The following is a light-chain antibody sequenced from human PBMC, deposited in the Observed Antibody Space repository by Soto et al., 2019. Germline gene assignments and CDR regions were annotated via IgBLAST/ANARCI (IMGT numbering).Light chain of an antibody. CDR2: EVS. V-gene: IGLV2-14*01. CDR3: SSYKSRSTLHV. CDR1: SSDVGGYNY. J-gene: IGLJ1*01. Sequence: QSVLTQPASVSGSPGQSITISCTGTSSDVGGYNYVSWYQQHPGKAPKLMIYEVSNRPSGVSNRFSGSKSGNTASLTISGLQAEDEADYYCSSYKSRSTLHVCGTGTKVTV.